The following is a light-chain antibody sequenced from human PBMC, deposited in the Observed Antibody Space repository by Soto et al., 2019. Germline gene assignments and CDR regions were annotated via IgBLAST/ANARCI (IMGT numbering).Light chain of an antibody. Sequence: EIVLTQSPGTRSLSPGERATLSCRASQSVSNNYLAWYQQKPGQAPRLLIYGASNRATGIPDRFSGSGSGTDFTLTISRLEPEDFAVYYCQQYGSSLLTFGGGTKVDIK. CDR3: QQYGSSLLT. J-gene: IGKJ4*01. CDR2: GAS. V-gene: IGKV3-20*01. CDR1: QSVSNNY.